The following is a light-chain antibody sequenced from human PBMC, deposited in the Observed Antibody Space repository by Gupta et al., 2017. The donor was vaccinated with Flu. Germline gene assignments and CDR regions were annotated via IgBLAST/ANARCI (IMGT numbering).Light chain of an antibody. CDR3: SSYGGVSTSIL. CDR1: RGVIGDHNN. Sequence: SALTQPAFVSGSPGQSLTISGNGIRGVIGDHNNVAWYQQVPGEVPKVIIFEVSKRPSGVSNRFSGSKSGDTASLTISRLQAEDEADYFCSSYGGVSTSILFGGGTKVTVL. J-gene: IGLJ2*01. CDR2: EVS. V-gene: IGLV2-14*01.